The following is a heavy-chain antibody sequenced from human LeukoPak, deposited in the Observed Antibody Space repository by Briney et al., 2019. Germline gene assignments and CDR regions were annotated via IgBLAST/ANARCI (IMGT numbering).Heavy chain of an antibody. D-gene: IGHD2-8*02. CDR3: ARDAGAYVDY. V-gene: IGHV3-11*01. CDR1: GLTFSDYY. J-gene: IGHJ4*02. Sequence: GGSLRLSCAASGLTFSDYYLSWIRQAPGKGLEWVSYISNSGTTIYYADSVKGRFTISRDIAKNSLYLQMNSLRAEDTAVYYCARDAGAYVDYWGQGTLVTVSS. CDR2: ISNSGTTI.